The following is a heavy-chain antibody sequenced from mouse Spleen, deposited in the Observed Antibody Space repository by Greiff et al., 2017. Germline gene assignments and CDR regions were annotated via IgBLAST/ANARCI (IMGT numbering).Heavy chain of an antibody. CDR3: HYYGSSYDAMDY. J-gene: IGHJ4*01. V-gene: IGHV1-15*01. CDR2: IDPETGGT. CDR1: GYTFTDYE. D-gene: IGHD1-1*01. Sequence: VQLQQSGAELVRPGASVTLSCKASGYTFTDYEMHWVKQTPVHGLEWIGAIDPETGGTAYNQKFKGKAILTADKSSSTAYMELRSLTSEDSAVYYCHYYGSSYDAMDYWGQGTPVTVSS.